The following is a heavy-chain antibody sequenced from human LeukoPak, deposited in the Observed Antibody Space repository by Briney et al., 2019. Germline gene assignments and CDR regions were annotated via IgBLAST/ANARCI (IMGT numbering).Heavy chain of an antibody. Sequence: GGSLRLSCAASGFTFSSYSMNWVRQAPGKGLDWVSSISSSSSYIYYADSVKGRFTISRDNAKNSLYLQMNSLRAEDTAVYYCARTPRGYRRPNWFAPWGQGTLVTVSS. V-gene: IGHV3-21*01. D-gene: IGHD2-15*01. J-gene: IGHJ5*02. CDR1: GFTFSSYS. CDR2: ISSSSSYI. CDR3: ARTPRGYRRPNWFAP.